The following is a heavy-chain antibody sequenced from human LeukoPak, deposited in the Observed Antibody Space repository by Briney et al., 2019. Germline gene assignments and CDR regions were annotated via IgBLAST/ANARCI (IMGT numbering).Heavy chain of an antibody. CDR2: ISAYNGNT. CDR1: GYTFTSYG. Sequence: HEASVKVSCKASGYTFTSYGISWVRQAPGQGLEWMGWISAYNGNTNYAQKLQGRVTMTTDTSTSTAYMELRSLRSDDTAVYYCARTGILLYYYYMDVWGKGTTVTVSS. CDR3: ARTGILLYYYYMDV. D-gene: IGHD5-18*01. J-gene: IGHJ6*03. V-gene: IGHV1-18*01.